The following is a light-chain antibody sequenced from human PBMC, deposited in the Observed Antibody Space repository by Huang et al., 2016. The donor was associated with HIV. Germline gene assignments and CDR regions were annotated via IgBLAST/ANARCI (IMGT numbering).Light chain of an antibody. CDR1: KSILYSSNNKNY. J-gene: IGKJ4*01. V-gene: IGKV4-1*01. Sequence: DIVMTQSPDSLAVSLGEGATINCKSSKSILYSSNNKNYLAWYQQKPGQPPKLLISWASTRESGIPDRFSGSGSGTDFTLTISNLQAEDVAIYYCQQYYSLPLTFGGGTKVEIK. CDR2: WAS. CDR3: QQYYSLPLT.